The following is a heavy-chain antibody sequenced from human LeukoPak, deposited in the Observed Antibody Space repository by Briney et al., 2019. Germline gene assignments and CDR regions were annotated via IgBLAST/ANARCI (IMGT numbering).Heavy chain of an antibody. CDR2: ISAYNGNT. Sequence: GASVKVSCKASGYTFTSYGISWVRQAPGQGLEWMGWISAYNGNTNYAQKLQGRVTMTTDTSTSTAYMELRSLRSDDTAVYYCARDLRSVRRVGALPGYWGQGTLVTVSS. D-gene: IGHD1-26*01. CDR1: GYTFTSYG. J-gene: IGHJ4*02. V-gene: IGHV1-18*01. CDR3: ARDLRSVRRVGALPGY.